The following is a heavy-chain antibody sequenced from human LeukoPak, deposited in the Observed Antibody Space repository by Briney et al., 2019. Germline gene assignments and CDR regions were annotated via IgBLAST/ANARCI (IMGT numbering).Heavy chain of an antibody. V-gene: IGHV3-21*01. D-gene: IGHD2-2*01. CDR2: ISSSSSYI. J-gene: IGHJ4*02. CDR3: ARSKLFSLLVVPLDY. CDR1: GFTFSSYS. Sequence: GGSLRLSCAASGFTFSSYSMNWVRQAPGKGLEWVSFISSSSSYIYYADSVKGRFTISRDNAKNSLYLQMNSLRAEDTAVYYCARSKLFSLLVVPLDYWGQGTLVTVSS.